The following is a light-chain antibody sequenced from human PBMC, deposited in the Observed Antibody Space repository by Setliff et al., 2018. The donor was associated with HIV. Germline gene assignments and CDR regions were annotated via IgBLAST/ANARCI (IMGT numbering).Light chain of an antibody. Sequence: QSALAQPASVSGSPGQSITISCTGSSSDVGSYNLVSWYQQHPGKAPKLFIYEVSKRPSGVSDRLSGSKSGNTASLTISGLRAEDEATYYCCSYTSSTTYVFGTGTKVTVL. V-gene: IGLV2-23*02. CDR2: EVS. CDR1: SSDVGSYNL. CDR3: CSYTSSTTYV. J-gene: IGLJ1*01.